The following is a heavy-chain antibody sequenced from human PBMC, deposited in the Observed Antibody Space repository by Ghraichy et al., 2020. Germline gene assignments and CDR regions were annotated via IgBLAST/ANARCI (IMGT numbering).Heavy chain of an antibody. CDR3: ARAMGYSSFPLEDEDYYYYMDV. V-gene: IGHV4-4*02. CDR1: GGSISSSNW. Sequence: SETLSLTCAVSGGSISSSNWWSWVRQPPGKGLEWIGEIYHSGSTNYNPSLKSRVTISVDKSKNQFSLKLSSVTAADTAVYYCARAMGYSSFPLEDEDYYYYMDVWGKGTTVTVSS. D-gene: IGHD6-13*01. CDR2: IYHSGST. J-gene: IGHJ6*03.